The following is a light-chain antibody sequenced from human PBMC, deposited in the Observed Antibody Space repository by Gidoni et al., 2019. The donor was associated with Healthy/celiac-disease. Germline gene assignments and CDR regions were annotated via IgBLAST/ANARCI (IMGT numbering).Light chain of an antibody. Sequence: IVLPQSPGTLSLSPGERATLSCRASQSVSSRYLAWYQQNPGQAPRLLIYGASSRATGIPDRFSGSGSGTDFTLTISRLEPEDFAVYYCQQYGSSPLMCSFGQGTKLEIK. J-gene: IGKJ2*04. CDR1: QSVSSRY. V-gene: IGKV3-20*01. CDR2: GAS. CDR3: QQYGSSPLMCS.